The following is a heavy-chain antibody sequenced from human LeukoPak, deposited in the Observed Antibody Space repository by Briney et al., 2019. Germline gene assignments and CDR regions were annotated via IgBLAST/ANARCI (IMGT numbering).Heavy chain of an antibody. Sequence: GGSLRLSCAASGFTLRSYDMSWVRQAPGKGLEWVAATSGSGVNSYYADSVRGRFTISRDNSQNTLYLQMDSLRAEDTALYYCAKGYSGYDFDYWGQGTLVTVSS. J-gene: IGHJ4*02. CDR1: GFTLRSYD. V-gene: IGHV3-23*01. CDR2: TSGSGVNS. D-gene: IGHD5-12*01. CDR3: AKGYSGYDFDY.